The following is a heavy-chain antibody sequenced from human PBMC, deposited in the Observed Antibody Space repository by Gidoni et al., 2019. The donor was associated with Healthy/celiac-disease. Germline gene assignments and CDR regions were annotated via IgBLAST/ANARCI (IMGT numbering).Heavy chain of an antibody. J-gene: IGHJ6*03. D-gene: IGHD3-10*01. CDR3: ARDRQYYYGSGSFMDV. CDR2: ISYDGSNK. CDR1: GFTFSSYA. Sequence: QVQLVESGGGVVQPGRSLRLSCAASGFTFSSYAMHWVRQAPGKGLEWVAVISYDGSNKYDADSVKGRFTISRENSKNTLYLQMNSLRAEDTAVYYCARDRQYYYGSGSFMDVWGKGTTVTVSS. V-gene: IGHV3-30-3*01.